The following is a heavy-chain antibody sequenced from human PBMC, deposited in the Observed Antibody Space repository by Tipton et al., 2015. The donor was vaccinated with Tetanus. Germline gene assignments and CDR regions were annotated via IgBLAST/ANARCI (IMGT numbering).Heavy chain of an antibody. CDR2: INHSGST. J-gene: IGHJ6*02. V-gene: IGHV4-34*01. Sequence: LRLSCAVYGGSFSGYYWSWIRRPPGKGLEWIGEINHSGSTNYNPSLKSRVTISVDTSKNQFSLKLSSVTAADTAVYYCARANGRVQTTRRGGMDVWGQGTTVTVSS. CDR3: ARANGRVQTTRRGGMDV. CDR1: GGSFSGYY. D-gene: IGHD4-11*01.